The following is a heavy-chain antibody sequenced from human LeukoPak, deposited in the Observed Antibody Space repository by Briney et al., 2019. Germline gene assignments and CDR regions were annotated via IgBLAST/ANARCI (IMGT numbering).Heavy chain of an antibody. CDR1: GGSISSGSYY. CDR3: ARVPYYYESSGYSAFDI. J-gene: IGHJ3*02. D-gene: IGHD3-22*01. Sequence: SETLSLTCTVSGGSISSGSYYWSWIRQPAGKGLEWIGRIYTSGSTNYNPSLKSRVTISVDTSKNQFSLKLSSVTAADTAVYYCARVPYYYESSGYSAFDIWGQGTMVTVSS. V-gene: IGHV4-61*02. CDR2: IYTSGST.